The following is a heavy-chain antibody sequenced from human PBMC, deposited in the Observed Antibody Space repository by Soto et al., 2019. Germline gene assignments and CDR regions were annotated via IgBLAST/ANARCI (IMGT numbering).Heavy chain of an antibody. CDR1: GFTFSSYW. CDR3: ARVSGGSYYAFDI. V-gene: IGHV3-74*01. J-gene: IGHJ3*02. Sequence: GGSLRLSCAASGFTFSSYWMHWVRQAPGKGLVWVSRINSDGSSTSYADSVKGRFTISRDNAKNTLYLQMNSLRAEDTAVYYCARVSGGSYYAFDIWGQGTMVTVSS. CDR2: INSDGSST. D-gene: IGHD1-26*01.